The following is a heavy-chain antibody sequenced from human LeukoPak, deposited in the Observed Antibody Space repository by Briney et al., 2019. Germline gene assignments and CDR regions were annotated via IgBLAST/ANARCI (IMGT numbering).Heavy chain of an antibody. D-gene: IGHD2-15*01. CDR3: ARDIRVAATGYYYYGMDV. CDR1: GYTFTSYA. J-gene: IGHJ6*02. V-gene: IGHV1-3*01. CDR2: INAGNGNT. Sequence: ASVKVSCKASGYTFTSYAMHWVRQAPGQRLEWMGWINAGNGNTKYSQKFQGRVTITRDTSASTAYMELSSLRSEDTAVYYCARDIRVAATGYYYYGMDVWGQGTTVTVSS.